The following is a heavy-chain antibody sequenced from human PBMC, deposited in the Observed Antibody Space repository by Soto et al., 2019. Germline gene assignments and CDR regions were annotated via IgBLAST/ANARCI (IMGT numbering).Heavy chain of an antibody. Sequence: EVHLVESGGGLVKPGGSLRLSCAASGFTFGNAWMNWFRQAPGKGLEWVGRIKSKIHGGTTDYAAPVRGRFTISRDDSKNTLFLQMNSLKTEDAAVYYCTTVHFDVVTGSFDYWGQGTLVTVSS. D-gene: IGHD3-9*01. CDR3: TTVHFDVVTGSFDY. CDR2: IKSKIHGGTT. J-gene: IGHJ4*02. CDR1: GFTFGNAW. V-gene: IGHV3-15*07.